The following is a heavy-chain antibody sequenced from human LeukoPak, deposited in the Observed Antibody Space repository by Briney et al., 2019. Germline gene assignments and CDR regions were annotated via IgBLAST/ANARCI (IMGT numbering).Heavy chain of an antibody. J-gene: IGHJ6*02. CDR3: AREGFMVRGVIIPQYYYGMDV. CDR1: GGTFSSYA. D-gene: IGHD3-10*01. CDR2: IIPIFGTA. Sequence: SVKVSCKASGGTFSSYAISWVRQAPGQGLEWMGGIIPIFGTANYAQKFQGRVTITADESTSTAYMELSSLRSEDTAVYYCAREGFMVRGVIIPQYYYGMDVWGQGTTVTVSS. V-gene: IGHV1-69*13.